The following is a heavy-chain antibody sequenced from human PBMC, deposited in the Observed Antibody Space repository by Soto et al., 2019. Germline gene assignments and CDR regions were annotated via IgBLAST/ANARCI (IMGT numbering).Heavy chain of an antibody. V-gene: IGHV4-31*03. CDR2: IYYSGST. CDR3: AGQGVRLNFDY. Sequence: QVQLQESGPGLVKPSQTLSLTCTVSGGSISSGGYYWSWIRQHPGKGLEWIGYIYYSGSTYYNPSPKSRVTISVGTSKNPFSLKLSSVTAADTAVYYCAGQGVRLNFDYWGQGTLVTVSS. J-gene: IGHJ4*02. CDR1: GGSISSGGYY. D-gene: IGHD1-1*01.